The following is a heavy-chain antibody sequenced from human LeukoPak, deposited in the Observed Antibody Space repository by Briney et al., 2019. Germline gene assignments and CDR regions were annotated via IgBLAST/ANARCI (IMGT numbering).Heavy chain of an antibody. CDR3: ARVEGFGESNFDY. Sequence: GGSLRLSCAASGFTFSGYYMSWIRQAPGKGLEWVSYISSSGSTIYYADSVKGRFTISRDNAKNSLYLQMNSLRAEDTAVYYCARVEGFGESNFDYWGQGTLVTVSS. D-gene: IGHD3-10*01. J-gene: IGHJ4*02. V-gene: IGHV3-11*01. CDR2: ISSSGSTI. CDR1: GFTFSGYY.